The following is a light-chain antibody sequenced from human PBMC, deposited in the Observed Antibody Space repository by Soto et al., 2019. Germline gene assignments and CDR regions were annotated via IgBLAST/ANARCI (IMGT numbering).Light chain of an antibody. CDR2: GAS. V-gene: IGKV3-15*01. CDR3: QQYDNWPPRWT. CDR1: QSVGTN. Sequence: EIVMTQSPATLSVSPGERVTLSCRASQSVGTNLAWYQQKPGQAPRLLILGASTRASGIPAKFSGSGSGTEFTLSIGSLQSEDFAIYYCQQYDNWPPRWTFGQGTKWIS. J-gene: IGKJ2*01.